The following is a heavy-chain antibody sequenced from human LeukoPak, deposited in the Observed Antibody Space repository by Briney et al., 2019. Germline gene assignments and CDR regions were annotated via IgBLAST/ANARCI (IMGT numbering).Heavy chain of an antibody. CDR3: ATDIPLRYSSGWYPYFDY. D-gene: IGHD6-19*01. CDR2: INPSGGST. Sequence: ASVKVSCKASGYTFTSYYMHWVRQAPGQGLEWMGIINPSGGSTSYAQKFQGRVTMTRDMSTSTVYMELSSLRSEDTAVYYCATDIPLRYSSGWYPYFDYWGQGTLVTVSS. CDR1: GYTFTSYY. V-gene: IGHV1-46*01. J-gene: IGHJ4*02.